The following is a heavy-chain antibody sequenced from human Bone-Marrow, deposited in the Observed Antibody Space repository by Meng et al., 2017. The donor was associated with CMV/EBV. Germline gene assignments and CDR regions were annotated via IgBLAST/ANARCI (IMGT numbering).Heavy chain of an antibody. CDR3: AKDIGSGSYNYYYGMDV. CDR2: ISWNSGSI. D-gene: IGHD3-10*01. Sequence: LSLTCAGYGGSFSGYHWSWVRQAPGKGLEWVSGISWNSGSIGYADSVKGRFTISRDNAKNSLYLQMNSLRAEDMALYYCAKDIGSGSYNYYYGMDVWGQGTTVTVSS. CDR1: GGSFSGYH. J-gene: IGHJ6*02. V-gene: IGHV3-9*03.